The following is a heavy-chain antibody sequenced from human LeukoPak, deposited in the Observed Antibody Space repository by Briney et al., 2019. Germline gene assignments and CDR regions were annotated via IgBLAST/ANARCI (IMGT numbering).Heavy chain of an antibody. J-gene: IGHJ3*02. CDR2: ISGSGGST. V-gene: IGHV3-23*01. Sequence: GGSLRLSCAASGFTFSSYAMSWVRQAPGKGLEWVSAISGSGGSTYYADYVNGRFTISRDNSKNTLYLQMNSLRAEDTAVYYCAKDPPQWLVPEHAFDIWGQGTMVTVSS. CDR3: AKDPPQWLVPEHAFDI. D-gene: IGHD6-19*01. CDR1: GFTFSSYA.